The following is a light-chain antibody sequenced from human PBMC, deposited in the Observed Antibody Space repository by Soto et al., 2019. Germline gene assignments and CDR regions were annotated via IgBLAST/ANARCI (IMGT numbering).Light chain of an antibody. CDR2: GVS. Sequence: EVVLTQSPATLSLSPVERATLSCRASQSVATRLAWYQQKPGQTPRLLIFGVSDRATGIPARFSGSGSGTHCTLTISSLEPEDFAVYYCQQRHIWPRTFGGGTQVDIK. CDR1: QSVATR. CDR3: QQRHIWPRT. V-gene: IGKV3-11*01. J-gene: IGKJ4*01.